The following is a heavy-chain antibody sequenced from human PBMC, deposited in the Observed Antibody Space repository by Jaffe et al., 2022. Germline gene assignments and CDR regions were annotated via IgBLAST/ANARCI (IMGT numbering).Heavy chain of an antibody. J-gene: IGHJ3*02. D-gene: IGHD3-10*01. CDR3: ARVGRLLWFRELGFDAFDI. CDR2: IYHSGST. CDR1: GGSISSSNW. Sequence: QVQLQESGPGLVKPSGTLSLTCAVSGGSISSSNWWSWVRQPPGKGLEWIGEIYHSGSTNYNPSLKSRVTISVDKSKNQFSLKLSSVTAADTAVYYCARVGRLLWFRELGFDAFDIWGQGTMVTVSS. V-gene: IGHV4-4*02.